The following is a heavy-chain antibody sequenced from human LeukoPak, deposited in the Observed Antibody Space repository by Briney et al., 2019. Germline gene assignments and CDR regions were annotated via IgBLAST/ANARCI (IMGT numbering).Heavy chain of an antibody. CDR2: IDSIDLST. CDR1: GYSFNAFW. CDR3: ARVRVAGTYQADY. J-gene: IGHJ4*02. Sequence: GESLKISCEVFGYSFNAFWITWMRQMPGKGLEWVGKIDSIDLSTEYSPSSQGHVTMSVDESVSTAYLQWSSLKASDTAMYYCARVRVAGTYQADYWGQGTQVIVSS. D-gene: IGHD3-10*01. V-gene: IGHV5-10-1*01.